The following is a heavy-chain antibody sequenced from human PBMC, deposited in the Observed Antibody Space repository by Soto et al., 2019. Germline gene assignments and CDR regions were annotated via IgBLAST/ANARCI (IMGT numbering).Heavy chain of an antibody. V-gene: IGHV6-1*01. CDR1: GDSVSSNSAA. Sequence: LSQTLSLTCAISGDSVSSNSAAWNWIRQSPSRGLEWLGRTYYRSKWYNDYAVSVKSRITINPDTSKNQFSLQLNSVTPEDTAVYYCARAQLELRFYYYYGMDVWGQGTTVTVSS. D-gene: IGHD1-7*01. CDR2: TYYRSKWYN. CDR3: ARAQLELRFYYYYGMDV. J-gene: IGHJ6*02.